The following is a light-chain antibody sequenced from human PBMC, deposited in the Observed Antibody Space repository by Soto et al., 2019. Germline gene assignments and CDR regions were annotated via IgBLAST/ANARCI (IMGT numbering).Light chain of an antibody. CDR2: GTS. J-gene: IGKJ1*01. V-gene: IGKV3-15*01. Sequence: EIVMTQSPVTLSVSPGERATLSCRASQNISRSLAWYQQKPGQGPSLLIYGTSTRAGGVPARFSGGGSGTEFTLTITSLQSEAFAVSYCHQYNGWPRTFGQGAKVDI. CDR1: QNISRS. CDR3: HQYNGWPRT.